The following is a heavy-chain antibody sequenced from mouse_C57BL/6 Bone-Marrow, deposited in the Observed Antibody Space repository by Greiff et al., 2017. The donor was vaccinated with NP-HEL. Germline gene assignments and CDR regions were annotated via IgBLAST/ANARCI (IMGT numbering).Heavy chain of an antibody. D-gene: IGHD2-4*01. V-gene: IGHV1-26*01. J-gene: IGHJ2*01. CDR1: GYTFTDYY. Sequence: EVQLQQSGPELVKPGASVKISCKASGYTFTDYYMNWVKQSHGKSLEWIGDINPNNGGTSYNQKFKGKATLTVDKSSSTAYMELRSLTSEDSAVYYCARNDFYFDDWGQGTTLTVSS. CDR2: INPNNGGT. CDR3: ARNDFYFDD.